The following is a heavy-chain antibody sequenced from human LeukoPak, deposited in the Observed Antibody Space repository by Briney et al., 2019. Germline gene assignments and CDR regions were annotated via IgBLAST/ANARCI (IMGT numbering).Heavy chain of an antibody. D-gene: IGHD6-13*01. CDR3: ARDPGVSSWYEIDY. V-gene: IGHV4-59*12. Sequence: PSETLSLTCTVSGGSISSYYWSWIRQPPGKGLEWIGYIHYSGGITYYNPSLKSRVTISVDTSKNQFSLKLSSVTAADTAVYYCARDPGVSSWYEIDYWGLGTLVTVSS. CDR2: IHYSGGIT. J-gene: IGHJ4*02. CDR1: GGSISSYY.